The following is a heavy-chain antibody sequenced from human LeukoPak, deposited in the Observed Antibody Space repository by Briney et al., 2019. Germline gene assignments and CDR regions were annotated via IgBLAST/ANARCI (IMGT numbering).Heavy chain of an antibody. CDR2: IYSGGST. CDR3: ARDLVVPAAMLHYYYYGMDV. CDR1: GFTVSSNY. J-gene: IGHJ6*02. D-gene: IGHD2-2*01. V-gene: IGHV3-66*01. Sequence: PGGSLRLSCAASGFTVSSNYMSWVRQAPGKGLEWVSVIYSGGSTYYADSVKGRFTISRDNSKNTLYLQMNSLRAEDTAVYYCARDLVVPAAMLHYYYYGMDVWGQGTTVTVSS.